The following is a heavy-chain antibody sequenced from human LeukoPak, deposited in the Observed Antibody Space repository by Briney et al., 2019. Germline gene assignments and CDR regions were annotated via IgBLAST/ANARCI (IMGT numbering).Heavy chain of an antibody. D-gene: IGHD6-6*01. CDR3: ARTGGGGSIAVRLHYYYMDV. J-gene: IGHJ6*03. Sequence: GGSLRLSCAASGFTVSSNYMSWVRQAPGKGLEWVSYISSSSSTIYYADSVKGRFTISRDNAKNSLYLQMNSLRAEDTAVYYCARTGGGGSIAVRLHYYYMDVWGKGTTVTVSS. CDR1: GFTVSSNY. CDR2: ISSSSSTI. V-gene: IGHV3-48*04.